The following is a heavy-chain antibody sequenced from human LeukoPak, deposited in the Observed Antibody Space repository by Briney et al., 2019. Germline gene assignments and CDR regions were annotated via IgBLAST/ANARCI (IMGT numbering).Heavy chain of an antibody. CDR3: ARDNGGYPYYFDY. V-gene: IGHV3-48*03. J-gene: IGHJ4*02. D-gene: IGHD1-26*01. CDR1: GFSFSIYE. CDR2: ISSSGTTI. Sequence: GGSLRLSCAASGFSFSIYEMNWVRQAPGKGLEWISYISSSGTTIYYADSVKGRFTISRDNAKNSLYLQMNSLRAEDAAVYYCARDNGGYPYYFDYWGQGTLVTVSS.